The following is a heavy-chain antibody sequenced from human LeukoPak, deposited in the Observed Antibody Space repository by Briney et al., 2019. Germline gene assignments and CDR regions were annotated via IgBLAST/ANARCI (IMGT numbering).Heavy chain of an antibody. CDR1: GGSFSGYY. Sequence: PSETLSLTCAVYGGSFSGYYWSWIRQPPGKGLEWLGEINHSGSTNYNPSLKSRVTISVDTSKNQFSLKLSSVTAADTAVYYCARARGSYQRYYFDYWGQGTLVTVSS. CDR3: ARARGSYQRYYFDY. J-gene: IGHJ4*02. CDR2: INHSGST. D-gene: IGHD1-26*01. V-gene: IGHV4-34*01.